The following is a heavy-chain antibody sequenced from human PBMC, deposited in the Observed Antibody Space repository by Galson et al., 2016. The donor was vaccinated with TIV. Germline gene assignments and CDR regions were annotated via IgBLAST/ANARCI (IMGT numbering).Heavy chain of an antibody. Sequence: SVKVSCKASGYTFTGYYIHWVRQAPGQGLEWMGRINPINGIRDYAQKFQGRVTFTADKYTSTAYMEVNNLGSEDTAVYYGATARSGSSFRGIDYWGQGTLLTVSS. CDR2: INPINGIR. CDR3: ATARSGSSFRGIDY. D-gene: IGHD1-26*01. V-gene: IGHV1-2*06. J-gene: IGHJ4*02. CDR1: GYTFTGYY.